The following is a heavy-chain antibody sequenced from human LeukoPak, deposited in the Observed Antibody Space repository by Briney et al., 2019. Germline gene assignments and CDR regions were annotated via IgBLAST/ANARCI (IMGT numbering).Heavy chain of an antibody. CDR1: RGSISRGDEC. J-gene: IGHJ5*02. V-gene: IGHV4-30-4*01. Sequence: SETLSVTCTVSRGSISRGDECRSWTRQPPGKCMEWLAYMFYSGSTYYHPSLKSRFTISADTSKNQLSFKLTSVTATARTVLSCARPYYYDSRILPWGQGIQVTVS. CDR2: MFYSGST. D-gene: IGHD3-22*01. CDR3: ARPYYYDSRILP.